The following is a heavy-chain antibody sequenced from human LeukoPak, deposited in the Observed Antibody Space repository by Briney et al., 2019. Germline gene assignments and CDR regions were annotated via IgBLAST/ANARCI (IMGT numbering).Heavy chain of an antibody. J-gene: IGHJ4*02. CDR1: GFTFSNYA. Sequence: GASLRLSCAASGFTFSNYAVSWVRQAPGKGLEWVSAITGSGGNTYYADSVKGRFTISRDNSKNTLYLQMNSLRAEDTAVYYCAKWGDYDVLTGYYVSDYWGPGTLVTVSS. V-gene: IGHV3-23*01. CDR2: ITGSGGNT. CDR3: AKWGDYDVLTGYYVSDY. D-gene: IGHD3-9*01.